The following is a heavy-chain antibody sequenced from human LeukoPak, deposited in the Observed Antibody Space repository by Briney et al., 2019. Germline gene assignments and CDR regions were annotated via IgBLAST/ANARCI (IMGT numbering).Heavy chain of an antibody. CDR2: ICSGGNT. CDR1: GGSVSSSYY. D-gene: IGHD1-1*01. CDR3: ARDGPWKSDV. J-gene: IGHJ4*02. Sequence: PSETLSLTCTASGGSVSSSYYWGWIRQAPGKGMEWIGSICSGGNTRYNPSLESRVTISVDSSRNHFFLQLTSATAADTAVYFCARDGPWKSDVWGRGTLVTVSS. V-gene: IGHV4-39*02.